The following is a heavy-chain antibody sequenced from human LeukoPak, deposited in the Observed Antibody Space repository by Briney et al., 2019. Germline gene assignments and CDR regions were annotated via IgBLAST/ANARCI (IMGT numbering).Heavy chain of an antibody. D-gene: IGHD6-6*01. V-gene: IGHV4-59*11. Sequence: SETLSLTCTVSGASMTSHYWTWMRQDPGTGLEWIGNIFHTGSTSYNPALGGQVTISLHPSNNQFSLKMTSVPPADTAVYYCAKEGGPARPGLDSWGQGTLVTVSS. CDR3: AKEGGPARPGLDS. CDR1: GASMTSHY. J-gene: IGHJ4*02. CDR2: IFHTGST.